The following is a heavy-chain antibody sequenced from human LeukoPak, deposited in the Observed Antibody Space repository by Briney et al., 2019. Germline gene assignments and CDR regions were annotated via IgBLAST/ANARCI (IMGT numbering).Heavy chain of an antibody. CDR3: AREGYSSSWYPGEGINWFDP. CDR2: IFYVGST. J-gene: IGHJ5*02. D-gene: IGHD6-13*01. Sequence: PGGSLRLSCAASGFTLSDYYMSWIRQPQGKGWGGLGGIFYVGSTYYNPSLKSRVTISVDTSKNQFSLKLSSVTAADTAVYYCAREGYSSSWYPGEGINWFDPWGQGTLVTVSS. V-gene: IGHV4-34*12. CDR1: GFTLSDYY.